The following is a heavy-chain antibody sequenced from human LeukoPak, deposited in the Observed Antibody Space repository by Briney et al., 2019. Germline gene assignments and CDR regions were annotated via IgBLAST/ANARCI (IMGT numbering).Heavy chain of an antibody. CDR2: ISAYNGNT. D-gene: IGHD3-22*01. CDR3: ARFGDSSGYYYDPLDY. Sequence: ASVKVSCKASGYTFTSYAISWVRQAPGQGLERMGWISAYNGNTNYAQKLQGRVTMTTDTSTSTAYMELRSLRSDDTAVYYCARFGDSSGYYYDPLDYWGQGTLVTVSS. J-gene: IGHJ4*02. V-gene: IGHV1-18*01. CDR1: GYTFTSYA.